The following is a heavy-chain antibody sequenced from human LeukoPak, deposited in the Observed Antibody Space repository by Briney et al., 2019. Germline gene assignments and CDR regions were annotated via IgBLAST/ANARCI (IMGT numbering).Heavy chain of an antibody. Sequence: ASVKVSCKASGYTFTDYYIHWVRQAPGQGLEWMGWINPNSGATNYPQKFQGRVTMTRDTSISTAYMELSRLRSDDTAVYYCARTYYYDSSGYYADYWGQGTLVTVSS. V-gene: IGHV1-2*02. D-gene: IGHD3-22*01. CDR3: ARTYYYDSSGYYADY. CDR1: GYTFTDYY. J-gene: IGHJ4*02. CDR2: INPNSGAT.